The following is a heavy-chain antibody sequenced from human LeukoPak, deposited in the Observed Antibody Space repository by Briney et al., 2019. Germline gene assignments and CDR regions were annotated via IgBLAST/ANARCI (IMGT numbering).Heavy chain of an antibody. V-gene: IGHV3-33*01. CDR2: IWYGGSDK. Sequence: GRSLRLSCAALGFTFSSYGMHWVRQAPGKGLEWVAVIWYGGSDKYYADSVKGRFTISRDNSKNTLYLQMNSLRAEDTAVYYCARSPGAVANWFDPWGQGTLVTVSS. J-gene: IGHJ5*02. CDR3: ARSPGAVANWFDP. D-gene: IGHD4-17*01. CDR1: GFTFSSYG.